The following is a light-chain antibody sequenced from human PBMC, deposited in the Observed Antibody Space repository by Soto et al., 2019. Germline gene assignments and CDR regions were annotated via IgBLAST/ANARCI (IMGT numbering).Light chain of an antibody. Sequence: EIVLTQSPGTLSLSPGERATLSCRASQRVDDSHLAWYQLRPGQAPRLLIYGASTRATGIPDRFSGSGSGKVFSLTIRGLKPEDFAVYYCQQYRRSPNTFGQGTRLEIK. CDR2: GAS. V-gene: IGKV3-20*01. CDR3: QQYRRSPNT. J-gene: IGKJ5*01. CDR1: QRVDDSH.